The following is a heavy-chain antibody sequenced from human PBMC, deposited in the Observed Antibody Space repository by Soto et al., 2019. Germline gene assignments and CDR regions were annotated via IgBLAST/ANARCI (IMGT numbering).Heavy chain of an antibody. CDR1: GSTFGAIG. CDR2: IIPFFGTA. J-gene: IGHJ4*02. CDR3: ARTPPMDSGDKYYFDF. D-gene: IGHD3-16*01. Sequence: CAGKPTCKGSGSTFGAIGFSWGGQAPGQGLEWMGGIIPFFGTANYAQKFQDRVTITADESTSTVYMDLRSLRSEDTAIYYCARTPPMDSGDKYYFDFWCQGALVTVSS. V-gene: IGHV1-69*13.